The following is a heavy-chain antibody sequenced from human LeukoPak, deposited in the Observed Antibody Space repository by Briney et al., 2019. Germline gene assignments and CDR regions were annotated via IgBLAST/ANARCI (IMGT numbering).Heavy chain of an antibody. CDR1: GYTFTSYG. CDR2: ISAYNGNT. D-gene: IGHD3-22*01. J-gene: IGHJ4*02. CDR3: ARDSEKDYYDTPGGFDY. V-gene: IGHV1-18*01. Sequence: EASVKLSCKASGYTFTSYGISWVRQAPGQGLEWMGWISAYNGNTNYAQKLQGRVTMTTDTSTSTAYMELRSLRSDDTAVYYCARDSEKDYYDTPGGFDYWGQGTLVTVSS.